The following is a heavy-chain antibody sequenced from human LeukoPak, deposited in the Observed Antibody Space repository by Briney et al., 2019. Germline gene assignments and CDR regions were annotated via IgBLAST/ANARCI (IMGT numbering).Heavy chain of an antibody. CDR2: IYYSESA. Sequence: PSETLSLTCTVSGGSIRSYYWSWIRQPPGKGLEWIGYIYYSESANYNPSLKSRITIPLDTSKNQFSLKVNSVTAADTAVYYCARVGGYPLSAFDIWGQGTMVTVSS. J-gene: IGHJ3*02. V-gene: IGHV4-59*08. CDR3: ARVGGYPLSAFDI. D-gene: IGHD3-22*01. CDR1: GGSIRSYY.